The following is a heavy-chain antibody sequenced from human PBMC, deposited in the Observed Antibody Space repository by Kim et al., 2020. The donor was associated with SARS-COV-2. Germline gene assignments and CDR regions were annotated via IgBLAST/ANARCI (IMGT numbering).Heavy chain of an antibody. CDR3: VKDGYSGYGYYFDY. D-gene: IGHD5-12*01. Sequence: YYADSGKGRFTISRDNSKNTVYLQMNSLRAEDTAVYYCVKDGYSGYGYYFDYWGQGTLVTVSS. V-gene: IGHV3-23*01. J-gene: IGHJ4*02.